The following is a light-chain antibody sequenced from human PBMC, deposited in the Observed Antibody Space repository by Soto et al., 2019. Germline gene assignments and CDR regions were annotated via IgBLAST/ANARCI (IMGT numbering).Light chain of an antibody. CDR1: QDVGRY. CDR3: HNYKKYPGT. V-gene: IGKV1-8*01. Sequence: AIRMTQSPSSLSASAGDRVAIACRASQDVGRYLAWYQQKPGQAPKLLIYAASTLQSGVPSRFSGGGSGTECTRTISCLQSEDFATYYCHNYKKYPGTFGQGTKVEIK. J-gene: IGKJ1*01. CDR2: AAS.